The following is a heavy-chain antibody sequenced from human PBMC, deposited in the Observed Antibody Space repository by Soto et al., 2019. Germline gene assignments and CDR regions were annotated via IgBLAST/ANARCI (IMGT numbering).Heavy chain of an antibody. Sequence: QVQLVESGGGVVQPGRSLRLSCAASGFTFSSYAMHWVRQAPGKGLEWVGWISAYNGNTNYAQKLQGRVTMTTDTSTSTAYMELRSLRSDDTAVYYCARGGVVITLAATPYYFDYWGQGTLVTVSS. J-gene: IGHJ4*02. V-gene: IGHV1-18*01. CDR2: ISAYNGNT. CDR1: GFTFSSYA. D-gene: IGHD2-15*01. CDR3: ARGGVVITLAATPYYFDY.